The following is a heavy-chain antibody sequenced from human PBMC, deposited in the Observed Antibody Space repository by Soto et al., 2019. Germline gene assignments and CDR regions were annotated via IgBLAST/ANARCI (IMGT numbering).Heavy chain of an antibody. V-gene: IGHV3-48*02. Sequence: GSLRLSCAASGFTLSTYSMNWVRQAPGKGLELISYISRSSATTISYADSVKGRFTISRDNAKNSLYLQMNSLRDEDTAVYYCARDRLGYSYGNSMDVWGQGTTVTVSS. J-gene: IGHJ6*02. D-gene: IGHD5-18*01. CDR1: GFTLSTYS. CDR3: ARDRLGYSYGNSMDV. CDR2: ISRSSATTI.